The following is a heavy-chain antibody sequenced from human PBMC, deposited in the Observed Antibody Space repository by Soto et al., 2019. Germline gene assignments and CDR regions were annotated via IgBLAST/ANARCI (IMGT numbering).Heavy chain of an antibody. D-gene: IGHD2-2*01. J-gene: IGHJ5*02. CDR1: GYTFSNYG. CDR2: ISLYSDGT. V-gene: IGHV1-18*01. CDR3: ARVVPGAEAWFGP. Sequence: QVQLVQSGGEVKRPGASVKVSCKTSGYTFSNYGITWVRQAPGQPLEWLGWISLYSDGTNYAQKFQGRVSMTTDTSTTTAYMELRSLRSDYTAVYYGARVVPGAEAWFGPWGQGTLVTVSS.